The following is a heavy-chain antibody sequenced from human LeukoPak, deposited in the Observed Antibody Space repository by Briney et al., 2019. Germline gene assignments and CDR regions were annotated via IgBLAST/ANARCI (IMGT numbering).Heavy chain of an antibody. J-gene: IGHJ6*02. CDR3: ATDPGPAANPQHQYYYYGMDV. D-gene: IGHD2-2*01. CDR1: GYTLTELS. CDR2: FDPEDGET. Sequence: ASVKVSCKVSGYTLTELSMHWVRQAPGKELEWMGGFDPEDGETIYAQKFQGRVTMTEDTSTDTAYMELSSLRSEDTAVYYCATDPGPAANPQHQYYYYGMDVWGQGTTVTVSS. V-gene: IGHV1-24*01.